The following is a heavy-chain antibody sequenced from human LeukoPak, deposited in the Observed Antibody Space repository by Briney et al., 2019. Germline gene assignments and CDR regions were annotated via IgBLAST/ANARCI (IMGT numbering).Heavy chain of an antibody. CDR3: ARHSPVAGFDY. V-gene: IGHV4-31*03. J-gene: IGHJ4*02. D-gene: IGHD6-19*01. CDR1: GGSISSGGYY. Sequence: SETLSLTCTVSGGSISSGGYYWSWIRQHPGKGLEWIGYIYYSGCTYYNPSLKSRVTISVDTSKNQFSLKLSSVTAADTAVYYCARHSPVAGFDYWGQGTLVTVSS. CDR2: IYYSGCT.